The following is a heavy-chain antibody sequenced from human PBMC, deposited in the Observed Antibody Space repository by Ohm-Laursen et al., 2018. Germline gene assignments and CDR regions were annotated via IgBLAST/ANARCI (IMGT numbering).Heavy chain of an antibody. CDR1: GYSISSGYF. CDR2: FYYSGTT. J-gene: IGHJ4*02. Sequence: SDTLSLTCAVSGYSISSGYFWGWIRQPPGRGLEWIGYFYYSGTTNYNPSLKSRVTISADTSKNQFSLKLSSVTAADTAVYYCARQNYYDSSGYYYFDYWGQGTLVTVSS. D-gene: IGHD3-22*01. V-gene: IGHV4-61*01. CDR3: ARQNYYDSSGYYYFDY.